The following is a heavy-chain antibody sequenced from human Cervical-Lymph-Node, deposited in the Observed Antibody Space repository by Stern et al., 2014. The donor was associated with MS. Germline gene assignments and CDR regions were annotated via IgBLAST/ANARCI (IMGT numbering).Heavy chain of an antibody. V-gene: IGHV1-69*09. CDR1: GGTFSSSYA. D-gene: IGHD2-15*01. J-gene: IGHJ5*02. CDR2: IIPIGGLH. Sequence: VHLVESGAEVKKPASSVKVSCKASGGTFSSSYAVSWVRQAPGQGLEWMGRIIPIGGLHNYAPQIQHSLTITADKSTSTVYMELSSLTSEDTAVYYCARGIVTNRPAATLHNLFDHWGQGTLVTVSS. CDR3: ARGIVTNRPAATLHNLFDH.